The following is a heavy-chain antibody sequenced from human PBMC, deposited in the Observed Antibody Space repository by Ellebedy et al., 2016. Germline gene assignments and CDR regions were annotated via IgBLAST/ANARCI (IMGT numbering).Heavy chain of an antibody. D-gene: IGHD3-22*01. CDR3: ARDVSLYSSSPSFDF. V-gene: IGHV4-59*02. CDR2: VFYGGST. CDR1: GGSVDTYY. J-gene: IGHJ4*02. Sequence: SETLSLXXTVFGGSVDTYYWTWIRQSPGKGLEWIGYVFYGGSTKYNRSLRSRVTISLDTAKNQFSLRLTSVAAADTAVYFCARDVSLYSSSPSFDFWGQGMLVTVSS.